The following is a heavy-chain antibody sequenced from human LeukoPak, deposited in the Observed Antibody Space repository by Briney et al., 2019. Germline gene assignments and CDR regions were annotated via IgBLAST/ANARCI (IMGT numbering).Heavy chain of an antibody. V-gene: IGHV3-33*06. D-gene: IGHD1-26*01. J-gene: IGHJ4*02. CDR1: GFSFSTYG. CDR3: AKGSGSYGTSDY. Sequence: TGGSLRLSCTASGFSFSTYGMHWVRQAPGKGLDWVAVIWYDVSTKYYADSVKGRFTISRDNSKNTLYLQMNSLRVEDTAVYYCAKGSGSYGTSDYWGQGTLVTVSS. CDR2: IWYDVSTK.